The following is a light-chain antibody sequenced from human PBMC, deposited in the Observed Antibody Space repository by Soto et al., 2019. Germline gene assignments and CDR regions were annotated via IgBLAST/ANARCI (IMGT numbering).Light chain of an antibody. CDR3: QQYGSSLLT. CDR1: QSVSSSH. Sequence: EIVLTQSPGTLSLSPGERATLSCRASQSVSSSHLAWYQQQPGQAPRLLIYGASSRATGIPARFSGSGSGTDFTLTISSLELEDFAVYYCQQYGSSLLTFGPGTKVDIK. V-gene: IGKV3-20*01. J-gene: IGKJ3*01. CDR2: GAS.